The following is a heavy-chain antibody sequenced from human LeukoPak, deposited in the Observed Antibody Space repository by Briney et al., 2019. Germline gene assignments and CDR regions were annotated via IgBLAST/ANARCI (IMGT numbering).Heavy chain of an antibody. CDR3: ARESSDWFSDAFDI. D-gene: IGHD6-19*01. V-gene: IGHV3-74*01. J-gene: IGHJ3*02. CDR2: INSDGNRT. Sequence: GGSLRLSCAASGFTFSNCWMHWVRQAPGKGLVWVSRINSDGNRTNYADFVKGRFTISRDNAKNTLYVQINSLRAEDTAVYYCARESSDWFSDAFDIWGQGTVVTVSS. CDR1: GFTFSNCW.